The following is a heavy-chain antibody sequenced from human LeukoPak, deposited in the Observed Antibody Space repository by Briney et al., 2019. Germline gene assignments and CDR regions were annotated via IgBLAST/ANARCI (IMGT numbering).Heavy chain of an antibody. CDR1: GGSISSSSYY. V-gene: IGHV4-39*01. J-gene: IGHJ4*02. CDR3: ARLSITMVRGVNY. CDR2: IYYSGST. D-gene: IGHD3-10*01. Sequence: SETLSLTCTVSGGSISSSSYYWGWIRQPPGKGLEWIGSIYYSGSTYYNPSLKSRVTISVDTSKNQFSLKLSSVTAADTAVYYCARLSITMVRGVNYWGQGTLLTVSS.